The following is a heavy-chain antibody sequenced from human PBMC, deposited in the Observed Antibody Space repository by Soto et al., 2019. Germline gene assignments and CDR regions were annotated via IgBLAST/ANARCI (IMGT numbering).Heavy chain of an antibody. CDR2: IIPIFGTA. CDR3: ASARITMIVVAYFDY. CDR1: GGTFSSYA. Sequence: GASVKVSCKASGGTFSSYAISWVRQAPGQGLEWMGGIIPIFGTANYAQKFQGRVTITADESTSTAYMELSSLRSEDTAVYYCASARITMIVVAYFDYWGQGTLVTVSS. J-gene: IGHJ4*02. V-gene: IGHV1-69*13. D-gene: IGHD3-22*01.